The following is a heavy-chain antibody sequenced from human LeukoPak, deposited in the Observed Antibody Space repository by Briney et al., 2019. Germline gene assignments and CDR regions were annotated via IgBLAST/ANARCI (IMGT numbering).Heavy chain of an antibody. D-gene: IGHD4-23*01. CDR1: GGSFSGYY. CDR3: ARVADGGRKTDY. V-gene: IGHV4-34*01. Sequence: SETLSLTCAVYGGSFSGYYWSWIRQPPGKGLEWIGEINHSGSTNYNPSLKSRVTISVDTSKNQFSLKLSSVTAADTAVYYCARVADGGRKTDYWGQGTLVTVSS. J-gene: IGHJ4*02. CDR2: INHSGST.